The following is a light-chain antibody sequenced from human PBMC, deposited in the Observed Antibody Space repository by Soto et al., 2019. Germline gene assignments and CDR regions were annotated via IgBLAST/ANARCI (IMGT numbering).Light chain of an antibody. V-gene: IGKV1-5*03. CDR3: QQYNSYPWT. J-gene: IGKJ1*01. Sequence: DIQMTQSPSTLSASVGDRVTITCRASQSISSWLAWYQQKPGKAPKLLIYKASSLESGVPSRFSGSGSGTEVTLTISSLQPDDFPTYFCQQYNSYPWTFGQGTKVEIK. CDR2: KAS. CDR1: QSISSW.